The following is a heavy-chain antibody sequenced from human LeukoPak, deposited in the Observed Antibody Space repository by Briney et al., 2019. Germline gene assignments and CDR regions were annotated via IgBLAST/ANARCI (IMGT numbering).Heavy chain of an antibody. J-gene: IGHJ6*03. V-gene: IGHV3-11*01. CDR3: ARVLRYCSGGNCYSGGLGYMDV. D-gene: IGHD2-15*01. Sequence: GGSLRLSCAASGFTFRDYIMRWIRPAPGKGLEWVSSISRSGSTKYYADSVKGRFTTSRDNAKNSLFLQMNSLRAEDTGVYYCARVLRYCSGGNCYSGGLGYMDVWGKGTTVTISS. CDR2: ISRSGSTK. CDR1: GFTFRDYI.